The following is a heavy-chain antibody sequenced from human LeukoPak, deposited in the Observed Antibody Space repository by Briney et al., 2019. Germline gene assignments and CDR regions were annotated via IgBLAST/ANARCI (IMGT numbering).Heavy chain of an antibody. CDR1: GGSISSYY. Sequence: SETLSLTCTVSGGSISSYYWSWIRQPPGKGLEWIGYIYYSGSTNYNPSLKSRVTISIDTSKNQFSLKLSSVTAADTAVYYCTRDQGGSYVPWGQGTLVTVSS. V-gene: IGHV4-59*12. CDR3: TRDQGGSYVP. J-gene: IGHJ5*02. D-gene: IGHD1-26*01. CDR2: IYYSGST.